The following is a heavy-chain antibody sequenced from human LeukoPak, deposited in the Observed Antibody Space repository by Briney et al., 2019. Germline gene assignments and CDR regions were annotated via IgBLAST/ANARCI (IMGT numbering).Heavy chain of an antibody. CDR2: IKQDGSEE. CDR1: GFTFSSHW. Sequence: GGSLRLSCAASGFTFSSHWMSWVRQAPGKGLEWVANIKQDGSEESYVDSAKGRFTIFRDNAKNSLYLQMNSLRADHTAVYYCARETHYSGAGSPLYLWGRGTLVTVSS. CDR3: ARETHYSGAGSPLYL. J-gene: IGHJ2*01. D-gene: IGHD3-10*01. V-gene: IGHV3-7*01.